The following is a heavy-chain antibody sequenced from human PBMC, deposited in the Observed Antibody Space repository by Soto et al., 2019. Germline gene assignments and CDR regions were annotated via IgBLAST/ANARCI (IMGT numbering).Heavy chain of an antibody. V-gene: IGHV4-34*01. CDR3: ARGPSNPYSSSWYGSSLGP. J-gene: IGHJ5*02. CDR2: INHSGST. D-gene: IGHD6-13*01. Sequence: PSETLSLTCAVYGGSFSGYYWSWIRQPPGKGLEWIGEINHSGSTNYNPSLKSRVTISVDTSKNQFSLKLSSVTAADTAVYYCARGPSNPYSSSWYGSSLGPWGQGTLVTVSS. CDR1: GGSFSGYY.